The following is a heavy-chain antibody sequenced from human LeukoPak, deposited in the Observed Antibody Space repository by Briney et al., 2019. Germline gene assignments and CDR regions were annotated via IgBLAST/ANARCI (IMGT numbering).Heavy chain of an antibody. D-gene: IGHD3-10*01. CDR1: GGSFSGYY. Sequence: SETLSLTCAVYGGSFSGYYWSWIRQPPGKGLEWIGEINHSGSTNYNPSLKSRVTISVDTSKNQFSLKLSSVTAADTAVYYCARGPTIWFGESDDAFDIWGQGTMVTVSS. CDR2: INHSGST. V-gene: IGHV4-34*01. J-gene: IGHJ3*02. CDR3: ARGPTIWFGESDDAFDI.